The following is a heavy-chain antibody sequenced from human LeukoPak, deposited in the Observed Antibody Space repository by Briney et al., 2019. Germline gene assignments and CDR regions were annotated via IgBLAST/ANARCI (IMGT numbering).Heavy chain of an antibody. CDR2: IIGDGGST. CDR1: GVTFYVSA. D-gene: IGHD5-12*01. Sequence: PGGSLRLSCAASGVTFYVSAMHRVRPTLGKGVEWVFLIIGDGGSTYYADSVKGRFTTSRDNSKNSLYLQRNSLRTEDTALYYCAKGKRGRSGYDYVMYYWGQGTLVTVSS. CDR3: AKGKRGRSGYDYVMYY. J-gene: IGHJ4*02. V-gene: IGHV3-43*02.